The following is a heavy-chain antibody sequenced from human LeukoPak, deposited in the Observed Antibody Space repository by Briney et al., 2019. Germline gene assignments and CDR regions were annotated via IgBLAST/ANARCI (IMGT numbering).Heavy chain of an antibody. D-gene: IGHD3-10*01. CDR2: IYTSGST. V-gene: IGHV4-4*07. Sequence: SETLSLTCTVSGGSISSYYWSWIRQPAGKGLEWIGRIYTSGSTNYNPSLKSRVTMSVDMSKNQFSLKLSSVTAADTAVYYCASSDLEWGFGEFPFDYWGQGTLVTVSS. CDR3: ASSDLEWGFGEFPFDY. CDR1: GGSISSYY. J-gene: IGHJ4*02.